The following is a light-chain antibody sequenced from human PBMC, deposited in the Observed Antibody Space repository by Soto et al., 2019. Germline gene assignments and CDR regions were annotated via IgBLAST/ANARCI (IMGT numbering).Light chain of an antibody. J-gene: IGLJ1*01. CDR1: SSNIGADYD. V-gene: IGLV1-40*01. CDR3: QSYDSRLRDYV. CDR2: RNR. Sequence: QPVLTQPPSVSGAPGQRVAISCTGSSSNIGADYDVHWYQQVPGTAPKLLIYRNRNRPSGVPDRFSGSKSDTSASLAITGLQAEDEADYYCQSYDSRLRDYVFGTGTKVTVL.